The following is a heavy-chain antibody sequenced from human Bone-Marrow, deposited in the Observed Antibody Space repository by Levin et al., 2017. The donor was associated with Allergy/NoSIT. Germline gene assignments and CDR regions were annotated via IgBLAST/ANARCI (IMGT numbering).Heavy chain of an antibody. J-gene: IGHJ4*02. CDR1: GFSVSRNY. Sequence: SCAASGFSVSRNYMTWVRQAPGKGLEWVAGFYSGGKTSYTDSVKGRFTISRDDSNNTMYLQMNRLRVDDTALYYCARNSAYDLDYWGQGILVTVSS. V-gene: IGHV3-53*01. D-gene: IGHD5-12*01. CDR3: ARNSAYDLDY. CDR2: FYSGGKT.